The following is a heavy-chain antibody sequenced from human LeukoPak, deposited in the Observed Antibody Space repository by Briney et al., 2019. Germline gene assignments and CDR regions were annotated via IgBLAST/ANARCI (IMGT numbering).Heavy chain of an antibody. J-gene: IGHJ4*02. Sequence: SETLSLTCVLSGYSISNGGHWGWIRQSPGKGLEWIASMYNSVSIHYNPSLKSRVTILVDTSKNEFSLKMRSVTAADTAVYYCAKNSSTGFFDYWGQGTLATVSS. V-gene: IGHV4-38-2*01. D-gene: IGHD6-13*01. CDR3: AKNSSTGFFDY. CDR1: GYSISNGGH. CDR2: MYNSVSI.